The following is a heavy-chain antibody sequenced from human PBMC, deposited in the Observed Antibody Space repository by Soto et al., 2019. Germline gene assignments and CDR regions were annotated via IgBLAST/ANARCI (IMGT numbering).Heavy chain of an antibody. D-gene: IGHD6-6*01. CDR1: GYTFTGYY. CDR3: ARTPQSDLGSSSSFDY. V-gene: IGHV1-2*02. CDR2: INPNSGGT. J-gene: IGHJ4*02. Sequence: ASVEVSCKASGYTFTGYYMHWVRQAPGQGLEWMGWINPNSGGTNYAQKFQGRVTMTRDTSISTAYMELSRLRSDDTAVYYCARTPQSDLGSSSSFDYWGQGTLVTVSS.